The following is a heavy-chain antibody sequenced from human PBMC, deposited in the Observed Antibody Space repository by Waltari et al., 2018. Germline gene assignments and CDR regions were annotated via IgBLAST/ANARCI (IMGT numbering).Heavy chain of an antibody. D-gene: IGHD3-3*01. CDR3: ARGEGDSILSGPTSPPSLFDY. CDR1: GYTFTRYG. Sequence: QVQLVQSGAEVKKPGASVRVSCKASGYTFTRYGISWVRQAPGQGLEWMGWISAYNGNTNYAQKLQGRVTMTTDTATSTAYMELRSLRSDDTAVYYCARGEGDSILSGPTSPPSLFDYWGQGTLVTVSS. V-gene: IGHV1-18*01. J-gene: IGHJ4*02. CDR2: ISAYNGNT.